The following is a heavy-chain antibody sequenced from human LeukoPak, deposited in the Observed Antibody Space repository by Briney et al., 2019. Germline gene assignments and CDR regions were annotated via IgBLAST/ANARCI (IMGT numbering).Heavy chain of an antibody. CDR3: ARDWHSSGWYLSRDAFDI. CDR2: ISSSGSTI. D-gene: IGHD6-19*01. CDR1: GFTFSDYY. Sequence: GGSLRLSCAASGFTFSDYYMSWIRQAPGKGLEWVSYISSSGSTIYYADSVKGRFTISRDNAKNSLYLQMNSLRAEDTAVYYCARDWHSSGWYLSRDAFDIWGPGTMVTVSS. V-gene: IGHV3-11*04. J-gene: IGHJ3*02.